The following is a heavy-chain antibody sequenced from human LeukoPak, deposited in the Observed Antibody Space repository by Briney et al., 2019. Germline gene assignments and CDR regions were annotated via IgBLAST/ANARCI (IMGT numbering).Heavy chain of an antibody. CDR1: GGSISSYY. D-gene: IGHD6-19*01. Sequence: PSETLSLTCTVSGGSISSYYWSWIRQPPGKGLEWIGYIYYSGSTNYNPSLKSRVTISVDTPKNQFSLKLSSVTAADTAVYYCARQSSSGWYPAYFDYWGQGTLVTVSS. CDR2: IYYSGST. V-gene: IGHV4-59*08. J-gene: IGHJ4*02. CDR3: ARQSSSGWYPAYFDY.